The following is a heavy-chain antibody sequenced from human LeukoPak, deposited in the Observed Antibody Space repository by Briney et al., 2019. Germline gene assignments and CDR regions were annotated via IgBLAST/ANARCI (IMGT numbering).Heavy chain of an antibody. J-gene: IGHJ4*02. D-gene: IGHD3-3*01. CDR2: VLSDGSDQ. CDR1: GFTFNTYA. CDR3: AKIPQVGIFAVPNFDY. V-gene: IGHV3-30*04. Sequence: GGSLRLSCAASGFTFNTYAMKWVRQAPGKGLEWMAVVLSDGSDQYYADSVQGRFTISRDNSKNTLYLQMNSLRAEDTAVYYCAKIPQVGIFAVPNFDYWGQGTLVTVS.